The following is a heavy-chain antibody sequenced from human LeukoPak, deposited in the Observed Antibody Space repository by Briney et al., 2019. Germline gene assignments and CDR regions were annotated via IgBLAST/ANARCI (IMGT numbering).Heavy chain of an antibody. V-gene: IGHV3-30*18. J-gene: IGHJ4*02. CDR1: GFTFSSYG. CDR3: AKEGSHISIFGVVNN. Sequence: PGGSLRLSCAASGFTFSSYGMHWVRQVPGKGLEGVAVIAYDGSNKYYADSVKGRFTISRDNSKNTLYLQMNSLRAEDTAVYYCAKEGSHISIFGVVNNWGQGTLVTVSS. D-gene: IGHD3-3*01. CDR2: IAYDGSNK.